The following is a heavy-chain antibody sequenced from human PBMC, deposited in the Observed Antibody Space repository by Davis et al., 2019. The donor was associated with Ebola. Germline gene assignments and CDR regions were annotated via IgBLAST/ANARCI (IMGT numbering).Heavy chain of an antibody. CDR3: AKFPQYDSSGYYYGSGY. CDR1: GFTFSSYA. CDR2: ISGSGGST. Sequence: PGGSLRLSCAASGFTFSSYAMSWVRQAPGKGLEWVSAISGSGGSTYYADSVKGRFTISRDNSKNTLYLQMNSLRAEDTAVYYCAKFPQYDSSGYYYGSGYWGQGTLVTVSS. V-gene: IGHV3-23*01. J-gene: IGHJ4*02. D-gene: IGHD3-22*01.